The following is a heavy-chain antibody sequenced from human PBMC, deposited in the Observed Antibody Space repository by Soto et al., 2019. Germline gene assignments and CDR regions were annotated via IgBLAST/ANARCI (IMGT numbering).Heavy chain of an antibody. CDR3: ARDKITGLFDY. CDR1: GGCISSCYYS. CDR2: IYLIGST. Sequence: SETLSLTCGVGGGCISSCYYSWIWIRQPPGKGLEWIGYIYLIGSTNYSPSLKSRVTISIDRSKNQFSLNLTSVTAADTAVYYCARDKITGLFDYWGQGTLVTVSS. V-gene: IGHV4-30-2*01. J-gene: IGHJ4*02. D-gene: IGHD2-8*02.